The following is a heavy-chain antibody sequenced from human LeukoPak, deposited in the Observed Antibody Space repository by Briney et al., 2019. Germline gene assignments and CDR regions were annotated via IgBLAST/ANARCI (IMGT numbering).Heavy chain of an antibody. CDR1: GFTFSSYA. CDR2: ISYDGSNK. V-gene: IGHV3-30-3*02. J-gene: IGHJ4*02. D-gene: IGHD3-10*01. CDR3: AKQGREYYFDY. Sequence: PGGSLRLSCAASGFTFSSYAMHWVRQAPGKGLEWVAVISYDGSNKYYADSVKGRSTISRDNSKNTLYLQMNSLRAEDTAVYYCAKQGREYYFDYWGQGTLVTVSS.